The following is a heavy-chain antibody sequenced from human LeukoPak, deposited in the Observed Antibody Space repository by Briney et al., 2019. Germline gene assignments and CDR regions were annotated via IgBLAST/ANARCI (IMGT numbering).Heavy chain of an antibody. CDR1: GFTFSNYA. D-gene: IGHD6-19*01. J-gene: IGHJ4*02. Sequence: GGSLRHSCAASGFTFSNYAMGWVRQAPGKGLEWVSGIGGSGGMTYYADSVKGRFTISRDNSKNTLYLEMNSLRVEDTAIYYCAKWGGDSGAEQWLVLDYWGQGTLVTVSS. V-gene: IGHV3-23*01. CDR3: AKWGGDSGAEQWLVLDY. CDR2: IGGSGGMT.